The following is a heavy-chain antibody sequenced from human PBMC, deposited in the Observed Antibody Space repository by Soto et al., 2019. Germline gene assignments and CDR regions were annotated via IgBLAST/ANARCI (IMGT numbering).Heavy chain of an antibody. J-gene: IGHJ6*02. CDR2: TYYRSKWYN. CDR3: AREKSSSSGYYYYGMDV. V-gene: IGHV6-1*01. CDR1: GDSVSSNSAA. D-gene: IGHD6-13*01. Sequence: SQTLSLTCAISGDSVSSNSAAWNWIRQSPSRGLEWLGRTYYRSKWYNDYAVSVKSRITINPDTSKNQFSLQLNSVTPEDRAVYYCAREKSSSSGYYYYGMDVGGQGTPVPVSS.